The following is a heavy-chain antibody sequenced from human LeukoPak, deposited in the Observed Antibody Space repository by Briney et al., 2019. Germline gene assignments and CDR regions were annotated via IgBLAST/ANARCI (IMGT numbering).Heavy chain of an antibody. CDR1: GGTFSSYA. D-gene: IGHD3-22*01. CDR2: IIPIFGTA. V-gene: IGHV1-69*13. CDR3: AAYWLFLGNYFDY. Sequence: SVKVSCKASGGTFSSYAISWVRQAPGQGLEWMGGIIPIFGTANYAQKFQGGVTITADESTSTAYMELSSLRSEDTAVYYCAAYWLFLGNYFDYWGQGTLVTVSS. J-gene: IGHJ4*02.